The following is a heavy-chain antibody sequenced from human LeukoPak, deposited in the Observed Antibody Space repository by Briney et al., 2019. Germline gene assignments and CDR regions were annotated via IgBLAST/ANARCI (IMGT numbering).Heavy chain of an antibody. D-gene: IGHD3-10*01. J-gene: IGHJ6*03. Sequence: SETLSPTCAVYGGSFSGYFWSWIRQPPGKGLEWIGEINHSGSTNYNPSLKSRVTISVDTSKNQFSLKLNSVTAADTAVYYCARKHGSGRKFPHYYYYYYMDVWGKGTTVTISS. CDR2: INHSGST. CDR1: GGSFSGYF. CDR3: ARKHGSGRKFPHYYYYYYMDV. V-gene: IGHV4-34*01.